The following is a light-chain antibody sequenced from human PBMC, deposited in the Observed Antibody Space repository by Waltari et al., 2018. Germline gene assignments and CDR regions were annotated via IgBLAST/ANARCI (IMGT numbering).Light chain of an antibody. J-gene: IGLJ3*02. CDR3: GTWDDSLSRPV. V-gene: IGLV1-47*01. Sequence: SVLTQPPSASGTPGQRVTISCSGSRSNIEGNYVYWYQQFPGTAPKGLMFKNNQRPSGVSDRFSASKSGASASLAISGLRSDDEADYYCGTWDDSLSRPVFGGGTKLTVL. CDR2: KNN. CDR1: RSNIEGNY.